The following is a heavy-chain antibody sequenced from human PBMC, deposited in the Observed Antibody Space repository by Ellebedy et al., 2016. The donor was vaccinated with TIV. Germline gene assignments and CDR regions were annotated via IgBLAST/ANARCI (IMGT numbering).Heavy chain of an antibody. D-gene: IGHD3-16*01. V-gene: IGHV1-18*04. CDR1: GFAFTSYG. Sequence: AASVKVSCKASGFAFTSYGLSWVRQAPGQGLEGMGWISAYNGKTNYAQKFQGRVTMTTETSTSTVYMELRTRRSDDTAVYFCAGGGWEGRLGESFLDYWGQGTLVTVSS. CDR2: ISAYNGKT. J-gene: IGHJ4*02. CDR3: AGGGWEGRLGESFLDY.